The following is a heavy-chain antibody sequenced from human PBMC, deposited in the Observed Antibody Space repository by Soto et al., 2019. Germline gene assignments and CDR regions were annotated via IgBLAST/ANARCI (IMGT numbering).Heavy chain of an antibody. CDR3: AKRRLLTTIDY. J-gene: IGHJ4*02. Sequence: EVQLLESGGGLVQPGGSLRLSCAASGFTFNSYAMNWVRQAPGKGLEWVSAISNSGGSTYYADSVKGRFTISRDNSKNTPYLQMNSLRAEDTAVYYCAKRRLLTTIDYWGQGTLVTVSS. D-gene: IGHD2-21*02. CDR2: ISNSGGST. V-gene: IGHV3-23*01. CDR1: GFTFNSYA.